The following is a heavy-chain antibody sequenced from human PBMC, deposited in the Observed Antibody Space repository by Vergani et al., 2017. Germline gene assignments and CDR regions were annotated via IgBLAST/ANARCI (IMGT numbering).Heavy chain of an antibody. Sequence: EVQLLESGGGLVQPGGSLRLSCAASGFTLSSYAMSWVRQAPGKGLEWVSAISGSGGSTYYADSVKGRFTISRDNSKNTLYLQMNSLRAEDTAVYYCARESVEVWSGPSEFDYWGQGTLVTVSS. CDR2: ISGSGGST. V-gene: IGHV3-23*01. D-gene: IGHD3-3*01. J-gene: IGHJ4*02. CDR3: ARESVEVWSGPSEFDY. CDR1: GFTLSSYA.